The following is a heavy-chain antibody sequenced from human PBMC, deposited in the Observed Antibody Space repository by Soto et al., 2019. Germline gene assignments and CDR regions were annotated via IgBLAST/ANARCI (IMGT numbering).Heavy chain of an antibody. CDR1: GGTFSSYA. D-gene: IGHD6-6*01. J-gene: IGHJ6*02. CDR2: IIPIFGTA. V-gene: IGHV1-69*12. CDR3: ARGSIAARPTKRLSYYSYGMDV. Sequence: QVQLVQSGAEVKKPGSSVKVSCKASGGTFSSYAISWVRQAPGQGLEWMGGIIPIFGTANYAQKFQGRVTSTADDSTSTAYMELSGLRSEDTAVYYCARGSIAARPTKRLSYYSYGMDVWGQGTTVTVSS.